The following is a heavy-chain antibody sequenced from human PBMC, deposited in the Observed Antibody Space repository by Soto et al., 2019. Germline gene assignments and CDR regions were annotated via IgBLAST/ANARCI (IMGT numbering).Heavy chain of an antibody. J-gene: IGHJ4*02. CDR1: GGTFSRYG. Sequence: QVQLVQSVAEVKKPGSSVKVSCTASGGTFSRYGFTWVRQAPGQGFQWMGGIIPIFGTTHYEQNFQGRLSITADESTSTVYMELSSLRSDDTAIYFCARTYYQWEALHYFDFWGQGTLVTVSS. D-gene: IGHD1-26*01. V-gene: IGHV1-69*01. CDR3: ARTYYQWEALHYFDF. CDR2: IIPIFGTT.